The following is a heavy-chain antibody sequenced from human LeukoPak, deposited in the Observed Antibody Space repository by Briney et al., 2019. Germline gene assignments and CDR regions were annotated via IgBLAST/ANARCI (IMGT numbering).Heavy chain of an antibody. CDR1: GFTFSSYA. CDR3: ARLYYYGSGSSDY. Sequence: GGSLRLSCAASGFTFSSYAMHWVRQAPGKGLEWVAVISYDGSNKYYADSVKGRFTISRDNSKNTLYLQMNSLRAEDTAVYYCARLYYYGSGSSDYWGQGTLVTVSS. D-gene: IGHD3-10*01. V-gene: IGHV3-30*04. J-gene: IGHJ4*02. CDR2: ISYDGSNK.